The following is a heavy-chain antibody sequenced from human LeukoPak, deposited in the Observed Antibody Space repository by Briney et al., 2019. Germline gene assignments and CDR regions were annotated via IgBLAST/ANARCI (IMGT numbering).Heavy chain of an antibody. D-gene: IGHD3-3*01. CDR2: ISWDGDST. J-gene: IGHJ4*02. CDR3: AKGKNDYWSSPLDS. V-gene: IGHV3-43*01. Sequence: GGSLRLSCAASGFTFDEYTMYWVRQGPAKGLEWVSLISWDGDSTVYGDSVKGRFTISRDNRKNSLYLQMNRLRPEDTALYYCAKGKNDYWSSPLDSWGQGTLVTVSS. CDR1: GFTFDEYT.